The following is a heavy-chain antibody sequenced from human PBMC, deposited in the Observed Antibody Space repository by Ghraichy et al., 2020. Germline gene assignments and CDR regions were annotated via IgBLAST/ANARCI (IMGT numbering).Heavy chain of an antibody. CDR1: GFALSTSRVG. V-gene: IGHV2-5*02. CDR2: IYWDDDK. D-gene: IGHD6-13*01. J-gene: IGHJ3*02. Sequence: SGPTLVKPTQTLTLTCMFSGFALSTSRVGVGWLRQPPGKALEWLALIYWDDDKRYSPSLKSRLTITKDTSKNQVVLTMTSMDPVDTATYYCAHLGDSSSHYDAFDIWGQGTMVTVSS. CDR3: AHLGDSSSHYDAFDI.